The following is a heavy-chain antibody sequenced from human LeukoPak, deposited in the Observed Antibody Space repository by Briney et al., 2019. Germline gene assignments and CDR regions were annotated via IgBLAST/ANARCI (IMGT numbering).Heavy chain of an antibody. D-gene: IGHD3-10*01. Sequence: GGSLRLSCAAYGFTFTSYAMSWVRQALGKGLEWVSAISASGDSTYQPDSVKGRFTISRDNSKNTLYLQMNSLRVEDTAVYYCAKDRDYGSGSYYYGFDPWGQGTLVTVSS. CDR1: GFTFTSYA. J-gene: IGHJ5*02. CDR2: ISASGDST. V-gene: IGHV3-23*01. CDR3: AKDRDYGSGSYYYGFDP.